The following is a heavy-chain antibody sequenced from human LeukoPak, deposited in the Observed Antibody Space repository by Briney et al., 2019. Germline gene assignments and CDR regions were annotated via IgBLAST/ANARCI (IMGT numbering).Heavy chain of an antibody. CDR3: ARDRFYSNYFDY. D-gene: IGHD4-11*01. J-gene: IGHJ4*02. CDR1: GGSISSGSYY. CDR2: IYTSGST. V-gene: IGHV4-61*02. Sequence: PSETLSLTCTVSGGSISSGSYYWSWIRQPAGKGLEWIGRIYTSGSTNYNPSLKSRVTISVDTSKNQFSLKLSSVTAADTAVYYCARDRFYSNYFDYWGQGTLVTVSS.